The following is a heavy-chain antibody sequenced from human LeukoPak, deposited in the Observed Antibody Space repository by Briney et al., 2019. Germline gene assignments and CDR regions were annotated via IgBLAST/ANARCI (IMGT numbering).Heavy chain of an antibody. J-gene: IGHJ4*02. V-gene: IGHV5-51*03. D-gene: IGHD3-22*01. Sequence: GESLNISCTGSGYSFTSYWIGWVRQMPGKGLEWMMIIYPGDSDTGYSPSFQGQVTISADKSISTDYLQWSSLQASDTAMYYCARAYYYDSSGYYFGLYYFDYWGQGTLVTVSS. CDR1: GYSFTSYW. CDR3: ARAYYYDSSGYYFGLYYFDY. CDR2: IYPGDSDT.